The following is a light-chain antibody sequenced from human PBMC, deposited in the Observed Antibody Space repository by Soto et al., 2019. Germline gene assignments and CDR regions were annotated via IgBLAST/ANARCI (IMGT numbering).Light chain of an antibody. CDR1: QSVSSNY. CDR2: GIS. Sequence: EIVLTQSPGTLSLSLGEIATLSCRASQSVSSNYLAWYQQKPGQAPRLLIYGISSRATGIPDRFSGSGSGTDFTLTISRLEPEDFAVYYCQQYGNSPRYSFGQGTKLEIK. CDR3: QQYGNSPRYS. V-gene: IGKV3-20*01. J-gene: IGKJ2*03.